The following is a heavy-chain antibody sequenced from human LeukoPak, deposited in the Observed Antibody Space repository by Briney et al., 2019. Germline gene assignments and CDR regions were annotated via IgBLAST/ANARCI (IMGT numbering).Heavy chain of an antibody. CDR2: IIPIFGTA. CDR1: GGTFSSYA. D-gene: IGHD3-9*01. J-gene: IGHJ6*04. CDR3: ARSSAYYDILTGYSGNYYYGMDV. Sequence: SVKVSCKASGGTFSSYAISWVRQAPGQGLEWMGGIIPIFGTANYAQKFQGRVTITADESTSTAYMELSSLRSEDTAVYYCARSSAYYDILTGYSGNYYYGMDVWGKGTRSPSPQ. V-gene: IGHV1-69*13.